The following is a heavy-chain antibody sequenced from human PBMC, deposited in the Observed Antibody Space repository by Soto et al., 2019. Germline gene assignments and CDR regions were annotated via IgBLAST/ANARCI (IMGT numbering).Heavy chain of an antibody. Sequence: GESLKISCKGSGYSFTRYWIGWVRQLPGKGLEWMGIIYPGDSDTRYSPSFQGQVTISADKSISTAYLQWSSLKASDTAMYYCATGACEYSRSSDAFDICGQGTMVTVSS. CDR1: GYSFTRYW. V-gene: IGHV5-51*01. CDR3: ATGACEYSRSSDAFDI. D-gene: IGHD6-6*01. J-gene: IGHJ3*02. CDR2: IYPGDSDT.